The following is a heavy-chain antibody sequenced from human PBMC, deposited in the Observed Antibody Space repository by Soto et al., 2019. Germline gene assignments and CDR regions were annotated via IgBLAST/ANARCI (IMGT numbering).Heavy chain of an antibody. J-gene: IGHJ3*02. CDR2: ISWNSGSI. Sequence: EVQLVESGGGLVQPGRSLRLSCAASGFTFDDYAMHWVRQAPGKGLEWVSGISWNSGSIGYADSVKGRFTISRDNAKNSLYLQMNSLRAEDTALYYCARGSGPDAFDIWGQGTMVTVSS. V-gene: IGHV3-9*01. CDR1: GFTFDDYA. D-gene: IGHD2-15*01. CDR3: ARGSGPDAFDI.